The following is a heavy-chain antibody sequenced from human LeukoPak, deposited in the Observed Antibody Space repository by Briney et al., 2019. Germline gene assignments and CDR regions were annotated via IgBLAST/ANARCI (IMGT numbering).Heavy chain of an antibody. V-gene: IGHV4-4*02. D-gene: IGHD6-19*01. Sequence: SETLSLTCAVSGGSISSSNWWSWVRQPPGKGLEWIGEIYHSGSTNYNPSLKSRVTISVDKSKNQFSLKLSSVTVADTAVYYCARGRSMRAVAGFDGWFDPWGQGTLVTVSS. CDR1: GGSISSSNW. CDR2: IYHSGST. J-gene: IGHJ5*02. CDR3: ARGRSMRAVAGFDGWFDP.